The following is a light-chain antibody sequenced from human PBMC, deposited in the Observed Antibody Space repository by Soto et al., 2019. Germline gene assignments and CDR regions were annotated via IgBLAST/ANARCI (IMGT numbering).Light chain of an antibody. CDR1: QGISNF. CDR3: QHYNSYSEA. J-gene: IGKJ1*01. CDR2: AAS. V-gene: IGKV1-9*01. Sequence: IQLTQSPSSLSASVGDRVTITCRASQGISNFLAWYKQKPGKAPKLLIYAASTLQSGVPSRFRGSGSGTEFTLTISSLQPDDFATYYCQHYNSYSEAFGQGTKVDVK.